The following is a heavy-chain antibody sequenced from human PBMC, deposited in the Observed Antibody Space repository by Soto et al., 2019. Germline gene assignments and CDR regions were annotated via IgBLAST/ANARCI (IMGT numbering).Heavy chain of an antibody. CDR1: GGTFSSYA. Sequence: SVKVSCKASGGTFSSYAISWVRQAPGQGLEWMGGIIPIFGTANYAQKFQGRVTITADESTSTAYMELSSLRSEDTAVYYCAKRIQAVKVGAQDAFDILGQGTMVTV. D-gene: IGHD1-26*01. CDR2: IIPIFGTA. J-gene: IGHJ3*02. CDR3: AKRIQAVKVGAQDAFDI. V-gene: IGHV1-69*13.